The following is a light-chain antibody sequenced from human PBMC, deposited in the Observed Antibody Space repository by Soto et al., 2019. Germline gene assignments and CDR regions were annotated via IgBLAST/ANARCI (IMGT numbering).Light chain of an antibody. CDR3: QQYNNWPSGT. V-gene: IGKV3-15*01. Sequence: EIVMTQSPATLSVSPGERATLSCRASQSVSSNLAWYQQQPGQAPRLLIYGASTRATGIPARFSGSGSGTEFTLTISSLQSEDFAVYYCQQYNNWPSGTFGQGTKLEIK. J-gene: IGKJ2*01. CDR2: GAS. CDR1: QSVSSN.